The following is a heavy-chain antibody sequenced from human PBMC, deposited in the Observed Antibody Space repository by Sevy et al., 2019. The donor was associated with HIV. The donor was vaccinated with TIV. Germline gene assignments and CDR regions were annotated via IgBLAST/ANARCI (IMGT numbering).Heavy chain of an antibody. J-gene: IGHJ2*01. Sequence: SETLSLTCAVSGGSFSGYSWDWIRQPPGKGLEWIGEVNHSGSTNYNPSVKSRVTISVDTSKNQFSLKLNFVTAADTAVYYCARGGDGVVPSPIIGLGPWTKYWYFDLWGRGTLVTVSS. CDR1: GGSFSGYS. V-gene: IGHV4-34*01. CDR2: VNHSGST. CDR3: ARGGDGVVPSPIIGLGPWTKYWYFDL. D-gene: IGHD3-3*01.